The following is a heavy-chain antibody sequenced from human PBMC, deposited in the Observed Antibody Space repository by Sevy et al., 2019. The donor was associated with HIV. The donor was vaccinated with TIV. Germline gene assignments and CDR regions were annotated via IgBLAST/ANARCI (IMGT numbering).Heavy chain of an antibody. V-gene: IGHV4-59*08. Sequence: SETLSLTCTVSGGSITSLYWNWIRQPPGKGLEWIANIYYNGHINYNPSLKSRVTLSLDTSKNQCSLRLSSEIAADTAMYYCAGENAWGRGYSWGQGTLVTVSS. J-gene: IGHJ4*02. CDR2: IYYNGHI. CDR3: AGENAWGRGYS. CDR1: GGSITSLY. D-gene: IGHD1-26*01.